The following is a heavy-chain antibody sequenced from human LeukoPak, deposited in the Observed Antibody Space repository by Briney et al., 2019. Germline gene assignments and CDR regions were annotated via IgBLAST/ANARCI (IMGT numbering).Heavy chain of an antibody. Sequence: PGGSLRLSCAASGXTFRTYTMHWVRQAPGKGLEWVSSISTGSNYIYYADSVKGRFTISRDNAKSSLYLQMISLLAEDTAVYYCARLFDYGDYPGYWGQGTLVTVSS. V-gene: IGHV3-21*01. J-gene: IGHJ4*02. D-gene: IGHD4-17*01. CDR3: ARLFDYGDYPGY. CDR1: GXTFRTYT. CDR2: ISTGSNYI.